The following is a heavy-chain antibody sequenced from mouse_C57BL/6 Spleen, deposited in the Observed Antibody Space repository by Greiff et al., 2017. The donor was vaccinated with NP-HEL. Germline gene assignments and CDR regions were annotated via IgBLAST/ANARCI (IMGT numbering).Heavy chain of an antibody. Sequence: QVQLQQPGAELVRPGSSVKLSCKASGYTFTSYWMHWVKQRPIQGLAWIGNIYPSDSETHYNQKFKDKATLTVDKSSSTAYMQLSSLTSEDAAVYYSARGGTRSSGYDYWGKGTTLTVAS. CDR2: IYPSDSET. D-gene: IGHD3-2*02. CDR1: GYTFTSYW. V-gene: IGHV1-52*01. J-gene: IGHJ2*01. CDR3: ARGGTRSSGYDY.